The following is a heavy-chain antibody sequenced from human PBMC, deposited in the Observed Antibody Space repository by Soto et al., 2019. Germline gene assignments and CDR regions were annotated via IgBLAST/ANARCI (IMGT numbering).Heavy chain of an antibody. CDR2: IKQDGNEK. D-gene: IGHD2-8*01. CDR1: GFKFSKSW. Sequence: PGGSQRLSCAAPGFKFSKSWLRWGRQATGKGLEWVANIKQDGNEKYYVDSVTGRFTISRDNAKNSLYLQMNSLRAEDTAVYYCARAVYATPFDYWGRGTLVTVSS. J-gene: IGHJ4*02. V-gene: IGHV3-7*01. CDR3: ARAVYATPFDY.